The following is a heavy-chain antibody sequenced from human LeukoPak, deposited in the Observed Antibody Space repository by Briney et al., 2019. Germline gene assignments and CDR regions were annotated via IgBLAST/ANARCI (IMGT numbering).Heavy chain of an antibody. V-gene: IGHV4-34*01. D-gene: IGHD2-2*02. CDR1: GGSFSGYY. CDR3: ARGIVVVPAAIVGGSLRFDP. Sequence: SETLSLTCAVYGGSFSGYYWSWIRQPPGKGLEWIGEINHSGSTNYNPSLKSRVTISVDTSKNQFSLKLSSVTAADTAVYYCARGIVVVPAAIVGGSLRFDPWAREPWSPSPQ. CDR2: INHSGST. J-gene: IGHJ5*02.